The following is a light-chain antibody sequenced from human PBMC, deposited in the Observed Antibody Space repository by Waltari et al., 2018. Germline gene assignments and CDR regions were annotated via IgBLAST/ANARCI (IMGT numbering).Light chain of an antibody. CDR1: QSLFSSPQNRNY. V-gene: IGKV4-1*01. J-gene: IGKJ4*01. CDR2: WAS. CDR3: HQYYRSPT. Sequence: DIIMTQSPDSLAVSLGERATIDCKSSQSLFSSPQNRNYLAWYQQKPGQSPTLLIYWASTRESGVPDRFSGSGSGTDFTLTISSLQAEDVAVYYCHQYYRSPTFGGGTKVEIK.